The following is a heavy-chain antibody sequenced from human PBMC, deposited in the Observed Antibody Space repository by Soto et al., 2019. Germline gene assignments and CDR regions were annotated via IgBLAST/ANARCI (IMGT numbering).Heavy chain of an antibody. J-gene: IGHJ6*02. V-gene: IGHV4-59*01. CDR1: GGSIGSYY. D-gene: IGHD2-8*01. CDR2: IYYSGST. Sequence: SETLSLTCTVSGGSIGSYYWSWIRQPPGKGLEWIGYIYYSGSTNYNPSLKSRVTISVDTSKNQFSLKLSSVTAADTAVYYCARGGGYCTNGVCYRSYYGMDVWGQGTTVTVSS. CDR3: ARGGGYCTNGVCYRSYYGMDV.